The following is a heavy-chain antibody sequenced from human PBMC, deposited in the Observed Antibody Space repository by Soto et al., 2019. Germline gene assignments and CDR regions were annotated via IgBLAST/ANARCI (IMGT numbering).Heavy chain of an antibody. CDR3: VKNSGWFHS. D-gene: IGHD3-10*01. Sequence: GGSLRLSCAASGFTPSSSDMSWVRQGPGKGREWVSTIDGAGRITYYADSVKGRFTISRDNSKNTLYLQMESLGADDTAVYYSVKNSGWFHSWGQGALVTVSS. V-gene: IGHV3-23*01. CDR1: GFTPSSSD. J-gene: IGHJ5*01. CDR2: IDGAGRIT.